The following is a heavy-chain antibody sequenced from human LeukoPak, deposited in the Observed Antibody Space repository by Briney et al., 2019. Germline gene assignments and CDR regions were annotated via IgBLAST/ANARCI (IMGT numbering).Heavy chain of an antibody. V-gene: IGHV3-30-3*01. CDR2: ISYDGSNK. CDR3: ARERLLRALDI. CDR1: GFTFSSYA. D-gene: IGHD2-21*02. Sequence: PGRSLRLSCAASGFTFSSYAMHWVRQAPGKGLEWVAVISYDGSNKYYADSVKGRFTISRDNSKNTLYLQMNSLRAEDTAVYYCARERLLRALDIWGQGTMVTVSS. J-gene: IGHJ3*02.